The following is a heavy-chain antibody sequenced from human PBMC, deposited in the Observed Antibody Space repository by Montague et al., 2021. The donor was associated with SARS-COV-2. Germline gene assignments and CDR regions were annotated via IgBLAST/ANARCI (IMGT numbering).Heavy chain of an antibody. J-gene: IGHJ4*02. D-gene: IGHD4-17*01. V-gene: IGHV4-39*01. CDR1: GGSISSSSYY. CDR3: ARGPKMYGELADY. CDR2: IYYSGNT. Sequence: SETLSLTRTVSGGSISSSSYYWGWIRQPPGKGLEWIGSIYYSGNTYYNPSLKSRVTISVDTSNNQFSLKLSSVTAADTAVYYCARGPKMYGELADYWGQGTLVTVSS.